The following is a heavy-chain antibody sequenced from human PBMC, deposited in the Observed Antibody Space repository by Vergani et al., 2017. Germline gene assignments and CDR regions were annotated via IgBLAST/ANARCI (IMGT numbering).Heavy chain of an antibody. J-gene: IGHJ6*03. CDR3: ARDLEYCSSTSCYTAYYYYMDV. Sequence: VQLLESGGGLVQPGGSLRLSCAASGFTFSDYYMSWIRQAPGKGLEWVSYISSSGSTIYYADSVKGRFTISRDNAKNSLYLQMNSLRAEDTAVYYCARDLEYCSSTSCYTAYYYYMDVWGKGTTVTVSS. CDR2: ISSSGSTI. CDR1: GFTFSDYY. V-gene: IGHV3-11*01. D-gene: IGHD2-2*02.